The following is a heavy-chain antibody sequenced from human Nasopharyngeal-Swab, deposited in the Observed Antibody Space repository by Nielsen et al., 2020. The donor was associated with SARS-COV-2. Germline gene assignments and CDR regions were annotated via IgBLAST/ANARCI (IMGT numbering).Heavy chain of an antibody. Sequence: SETLSLTCTVSGGSISSSSYYWGWIRQPPGKGLEWIGSIYHSGSTNYNPSLKSRVTISVDKSKNQFSLKLSSVTAADTAVYYCARAPYSSSWYYYYGMDVWGQGTTVTVSS. CDR3: ARAPYSSSWYYYYGMDV. CDR2: IYHSGST. CDR1: GGSISSSSYY. J-gene: IGHJ6*02. D-gene: IGHD6-13*01. V-gene: IGHV4-39*07.